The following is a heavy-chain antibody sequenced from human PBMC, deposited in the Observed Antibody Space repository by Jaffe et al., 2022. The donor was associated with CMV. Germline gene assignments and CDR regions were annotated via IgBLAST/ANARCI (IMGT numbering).Heavy chain of an antibody. D-gene: IGHD5-12*01. V-gene: IGHV4-39*01. Sequence: QLQLQESGPGLVKPSETLSLTCTVSGGSISSSSYYWGWIRQPPGKGLEWIGSIYYSGSTYYNPSLKSRVTISVDTSKNQFSLKLSSVTAADTAVYYCARGVATSMGIDYWGQGTLVTVSS. CDR1: GGSISSSSYY. J-gene: IGHJ4*02. CDR2: IYYSGST. CDR3: ARGVATSMGIDY.